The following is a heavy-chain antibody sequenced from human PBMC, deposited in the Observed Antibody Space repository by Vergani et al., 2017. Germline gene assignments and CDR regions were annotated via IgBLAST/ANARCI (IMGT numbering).Heavy chain of an antibody. Sequence: EVQLLESGGGLVQPGGSLRLSCAASGFTFSSYAMSWVRQAPGKGLEWVSVIYSGGSSTYYEDSVKGRFTISRDNSKNTLYLQMNSLRAEDTAVYYCARTYPYYVILTGNQYWGQGTLVTVSS. CDR2: IYSGGSST. CDR3: ARTYPYYVILTGNQY. V-gene: IGHV3-23*03. J-gene: IGHJ4*02. D-gene: IGHD3-9*01. CDR1: GFTFSSYA.